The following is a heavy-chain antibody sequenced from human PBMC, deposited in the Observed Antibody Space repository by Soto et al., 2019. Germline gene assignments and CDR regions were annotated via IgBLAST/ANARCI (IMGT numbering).Heavy chain of an antibody. Sequence: SETLSLTCAFSGFSISRGYHWGWIRQPPGKGLEWIGNIYHSGSTYYNPSLKSRVTISVDTSKNQFSVKLSSVTAADTAVYYCARVTYDSADYWGQGALVTVSS. CDR3: ARVTYDSADY. J-gene: IGHJ4*02. D-gene: IGHD5-12*01. CDR1: GFSISRGYH. CDR2: IYHSGST. V-gene: IGHV4-38-2*01.